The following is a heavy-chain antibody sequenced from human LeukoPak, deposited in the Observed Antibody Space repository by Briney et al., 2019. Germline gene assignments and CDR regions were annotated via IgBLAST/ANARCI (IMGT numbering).Heavy chain of an antibody. CDR1: GYTFTGCY. V-gene: IGHV1-2*02. CDR2: INPNSGGT. CDR3: SRASTIAAPGAIPNDF. D-gene: IGHD6-13*01. Sequence: ASVKVSCKASGYTFTGCYMHWVRQAPEQGLEWMGWINPNSGGTNYAQKFQGRVTMTRDTSISTAYMELSSLRSDDSAVYFCSRASTIAAPGAIPNDFWGQGTLVTVSS. J-gene: IGHJ4*02.